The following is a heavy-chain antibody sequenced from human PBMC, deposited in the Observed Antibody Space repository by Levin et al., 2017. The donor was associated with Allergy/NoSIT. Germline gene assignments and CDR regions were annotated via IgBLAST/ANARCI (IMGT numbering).Heavy chain of an antibody. CDR1: GGTFSSYA. CDR3: ARDRRIAAAGTGWFDP. CDR2: IIPIFGTA. V-gene: IGHV1-69*06. Sequence: KISCKASGGTFSSYAISWVRQAPGQGLEWMGGIIPIFGTANYAQKFQGRVTITADKSTSTAYMELSSLRSEDTAVYYCARDRRIAAAGTGWFDPWGQGTLVTVSS. J-gene: IGHJ5*02. D-gene: IGHD6-13*01.